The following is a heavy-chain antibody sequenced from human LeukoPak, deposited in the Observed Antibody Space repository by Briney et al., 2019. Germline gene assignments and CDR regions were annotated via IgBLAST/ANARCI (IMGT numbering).Heavy chain of an antibody. CDR3: ASFVAGYNWFDP. V-gene: IGHV4-39*07. CDR2: IYYSGST. Sequence: SETLSLTCTVSGGSISSYYWSWIRQPPGKGLEWIGSIYYSGSTYYNPSLKSRVTISVDTSKNQFSLKLSSVTAADTAVYYCASFVAGYNWFDPWGQGTLVTVSS. J-gene: IGHJ5*02. CDR1: GGSISSYY. D-gene: IGHD6-19*01.